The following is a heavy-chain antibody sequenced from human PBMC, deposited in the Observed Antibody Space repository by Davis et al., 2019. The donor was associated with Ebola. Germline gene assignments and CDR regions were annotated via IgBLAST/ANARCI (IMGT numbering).Heavy chain of an antibody. V-gene: IGHV3-9*01. D-gene: IGHD2-8*02. CDR1: GFTFDDYA. CDR2: ISWNSGSI. CDR3: ARALLGVNYYYYGMDV. Sequence: PGGSLRLSCAASGFTFDDYAMHWVRHAPGKGLEWVSGISWNSGSIGYADSVKGRFTISRDNAKNTLYLQMNSLRAEDTAVYYCARALLGVNYYYYGMDVWGQGTTVTVSS. J-gene: IGHJ6*02.